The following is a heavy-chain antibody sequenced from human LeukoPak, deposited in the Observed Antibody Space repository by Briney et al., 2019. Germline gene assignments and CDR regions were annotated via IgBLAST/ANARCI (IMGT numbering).Heavy chain of an antibody. CDR2: IYYSGST. J-gene: IGHJ4*02. CDR1: GGSISSSGYY. Sequence: SETLSLTCTVSGGSISSSGYYWGWIRQPPGQGLEWIGTIYYSGSTFYNSSLKSRVTISVDTSKNRFSLRLTSVTAADAAVYYCATSTTGWSPVDKWGQGTLVTVSS. V-gene: IGHV4-39*01. CDR3: ATSTTGWSPVDK. D-gene: IGHD6-19*01.